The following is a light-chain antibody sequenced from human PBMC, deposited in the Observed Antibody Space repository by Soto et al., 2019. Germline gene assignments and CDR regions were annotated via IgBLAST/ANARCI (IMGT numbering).Light chain of an antibody. J-gene: IGLJ3*02. CDR1: SGYVGIFNH. CDR2: EGR. Sequence: QSALTQPASVSGSPGQSITISCTGFSGYVGIFNHVSWYQQHPGKAPKLIIYEGRERPSGVSNRFSGSTSGNTASLTISGLQAEDETDYYCTSYAGRGTWVFGGGTKLTVL. CDR3: TSYAGRGTWV. V-gene: IGLV2-23*01.